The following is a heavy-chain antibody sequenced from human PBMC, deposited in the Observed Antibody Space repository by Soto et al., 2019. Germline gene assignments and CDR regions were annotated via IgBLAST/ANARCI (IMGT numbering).Heavy chain of an antibody. CDR3: AKGEVRGIIPSYFDY. CDR1: GFTFRWFG. V-gene: IGHV3-30*18. J-gene: IGHJ4*02. D-gene: IGHD3-10*01. Sequence: LRLSCAGSGFTFRWFGMNWVRQAPGKGLEWVARISNDGSNEYYVDSVKGRFTISRDNSKNTLYLQMDSLRAEDTAVYYCAKGEVRGIIPSYFDYWGLGTLGNVSP. CDR2: ISNDGSNE.